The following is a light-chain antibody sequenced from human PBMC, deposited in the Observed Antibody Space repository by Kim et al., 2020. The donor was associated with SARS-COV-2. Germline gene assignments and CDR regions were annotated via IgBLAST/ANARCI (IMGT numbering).Light chain of an antibody. CDR3: QQYGSSPPYT. J-gene: IGKJ2*01. Sequence: PGERATLSCRASQSVSSSYLAWYQQKPGQAPRLLIYDASSRATGIPDRFSGSGSGTDFTLTISRLEPEDFAVYYCQQYGSSPPYTFGQGTKLEI. CDR2: DAS. V-gene: IGKV3-20*01. CDR1: QSVSSSY.